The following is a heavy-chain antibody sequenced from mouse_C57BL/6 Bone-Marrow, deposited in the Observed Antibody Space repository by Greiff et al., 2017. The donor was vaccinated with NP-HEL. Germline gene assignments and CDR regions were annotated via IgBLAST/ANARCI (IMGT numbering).Heavy chain of an antibody. J-gene: IGHJ3*01. CDR2: IYPRSGNT. CDR3: ANWDRFAY. CDR1: GYTFTSYG. Sequence: VKLMESGAELARPGASVKLSCKASGYTFTSYGISWVKQRTGQGLEWIGEIYPRSGNTYYNEKFKGKATLTADKSSSTAYTELRSLTSEDSAVYFCANWDRFAYWGQGTLVTVSA. V-gene: IGHV1-81*01. D-gene: IGHD4-1*01.